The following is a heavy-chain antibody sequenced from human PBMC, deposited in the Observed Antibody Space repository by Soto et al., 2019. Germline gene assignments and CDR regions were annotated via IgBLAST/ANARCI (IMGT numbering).Heavy chain of an antibody. D-gene: IGHD2-21*01. Sequence: SETLSLTCIVSNYSISSGYHWGWIRQPPGKGLEGIGTIYQSGNTYQNPSLKSRVILPIDTSKNQFSLNLRNVTAADTAVYYCVRGKVNFDFWGKGILVTVSS. V-gene: IGHV4-38-2*02. CDR3: VRGKVNFDF. CDR1: NYSISSGYH. CDR2: IYQSGNT. J-gene: IGHJ4*02.